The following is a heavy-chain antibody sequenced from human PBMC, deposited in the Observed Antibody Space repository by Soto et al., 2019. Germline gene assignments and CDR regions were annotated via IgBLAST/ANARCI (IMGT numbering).Heavy chain of an antibody. J-gene: IGHJ4*02. D-gene: IGHD6-19*01. CDR1: GGSISSSNW. Sequence: QVQLQESGPGLVKPSGTLSLTCAVSGGSISSSNWWSWVRQPPGKGLEWIGEIYHSGSTNYNPSLKRRVTISVDKSKNQFSLKLSSVTAADTAVYYCARDRGAYSSGWYPFDYWGQGTLVTVSS. V-gene: IGHV4-4*02. CDR2: IYHSGST. CDR3: ARDRGAYSSGWYPFDY.